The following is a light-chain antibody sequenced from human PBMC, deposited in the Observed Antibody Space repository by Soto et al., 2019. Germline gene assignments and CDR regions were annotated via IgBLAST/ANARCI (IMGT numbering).Light chain of an antibody. Sequence: QSALTQPASVSGSPGQSITISCTGTSSDIGTYDYVSWYQQYPGKAPKLMIYEVTNRPSGISNRFSGSKSDNTASLTISGLQAEDEADYYCSSYSSTSAYVVFGGGTKVTVL. CDR2: EVT. CDR3: SSYSSTSAYVV. CDR1: SSDIGTYDY. V-gene: IGLV2-14*01. J-gene: IGLJ2*01.